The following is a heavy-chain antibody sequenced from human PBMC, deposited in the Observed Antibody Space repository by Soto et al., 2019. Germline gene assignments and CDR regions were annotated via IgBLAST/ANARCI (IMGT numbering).Heavy chain of an antibody. J-gene: IGHJ5*02. CDR2: ISGDGSTI. V-gene: IGHV3-74*01. D-gene: IGHD1-20*01. Sequence: GGSLRLSCAASGFTFSNYFMHWVRQVPGEGLVWVSRISGDGSTISYADSVKGRFTISRDNAKNTLYLQMNRLRVEDTAGYCCGRCCVSGIAGLDPWGQGTLVTVSS. CDR3: GRCCVSGIAGLDP. CDR1: GFTFSNYF.